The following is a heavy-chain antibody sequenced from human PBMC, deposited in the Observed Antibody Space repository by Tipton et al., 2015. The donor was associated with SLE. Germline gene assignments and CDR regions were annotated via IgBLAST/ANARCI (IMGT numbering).Heavy chain of an antibody. CDR3: ARSKEHTYSDFWSGSPYGLDV. CDR1: GFTFSNYW. V-gene: IGHV3-74*01. Sequence: GSLRLSCAASGFTFSNYWMHWVRQAPGKGLMWVSRINGDGRAINHADFVRGRFTISRDNAKNTLFLEMNSLRVDDTAVYYCARSKEHTYSDFWSGSPYGLDVWGQGTTVTVSS. J-gene: IGHJ6*02. CDR2: INGDGRAI. D-gene: IGHD3-3*01.